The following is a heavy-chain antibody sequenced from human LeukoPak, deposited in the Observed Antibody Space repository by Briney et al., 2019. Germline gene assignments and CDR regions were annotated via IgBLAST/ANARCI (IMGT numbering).Heavy chain of an antibody. Sequence: GGSLRLSCAASGFIFSSYNMNWVRQAPGKGLEWVSSISSSSSYIYYADSVRGRFTISRDNAKNSLYLQMNSLRAEDTAVYYCARLSYCSSTSCPLDYWGQGTLVTVSS. CDR2: ISSSSSYI. CDR3: ARLSYCSSTSCPLDY. D-gene: IGHD2-2*01. CDR1: GFIFSSYN. J-gene: IGHJ4*02. V-gene: IGHV3-21*01.